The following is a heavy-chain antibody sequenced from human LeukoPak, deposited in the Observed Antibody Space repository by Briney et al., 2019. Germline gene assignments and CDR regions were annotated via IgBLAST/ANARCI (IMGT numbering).Heavy chain of an antibody. J-gene: IGHJ4*02. CDR1: GFTFRSYS. Sequence: GGSLRPSCAASGFTFRSYSINWVRQAAGKGLEWVSSISRSSSYIYYADSVKGRFTISRDNAKNSLYLQMNSRRAEDTAVYYCARGSGSSDYWGQGTLVTVSS. D-gene: IGHD1-26*01. CDR3: ARGSGSSDY. CDR2: ISRSSSYI. V-gene: IGHV3-21*01.